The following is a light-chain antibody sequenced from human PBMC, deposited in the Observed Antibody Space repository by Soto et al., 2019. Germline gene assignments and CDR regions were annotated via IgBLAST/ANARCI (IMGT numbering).Light chain of an antibody. CDR3: QQYGSSHWT. CDR1: QSISSY. Sequence: IVLTQSPATLSLSPGERATLSCRASQSISSYLAWYQQKPGQAPRLLIYDASNRATGIPARFSGSGSGTDFTLTISRLEPEDFAVYYCQQYGSSHWTFGQGTKVVIK. V-gene: IGKV3-20*01. J-gene: IGKJ1*01. CDR2: DAS.